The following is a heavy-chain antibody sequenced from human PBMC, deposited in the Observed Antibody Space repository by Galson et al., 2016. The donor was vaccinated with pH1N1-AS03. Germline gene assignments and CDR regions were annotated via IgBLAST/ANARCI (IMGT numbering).Heavy chain of an antibody. Sequence: SLRLSCAASGFTFSNVWMSWVRQAPGKGLEWVGRIRSKADGGTTDYAAPVKGRFTISRDDSKNTLYLQMNSLKIEDTALYYCTTDALGEYWGRGTLVTVSS. V-gene: IGHV3-15*01. CDR2: IRSKADGGTT. J-gene: IGHJ4*02. CDR1: GFTFSNVW. CDR3: TTDALGEY. D-gene: IGHD1-26*01.